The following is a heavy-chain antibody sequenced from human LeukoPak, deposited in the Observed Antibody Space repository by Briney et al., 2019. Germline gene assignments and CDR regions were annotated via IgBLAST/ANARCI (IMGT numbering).Heavy chain of an antibody. CDR3: ARYCNAVTCYSGYDY. Sequence: PGGSLRLSCAASGFTFSSYEMNWVRQAPGKGLEYVSAISTNGGGTYYANSVKGRFTISRDNSKNTLYLQMGSLRAEDMAVYFCARYCNAVTCYSGYDYWGQGTLVTVSS. CDR1: GFTFSSYE. V-gene: IGHV3-64*01. D-gene: IGHD2-15*01. CDR2: ISTNGGGT. J-gene: IGHJ4*02.